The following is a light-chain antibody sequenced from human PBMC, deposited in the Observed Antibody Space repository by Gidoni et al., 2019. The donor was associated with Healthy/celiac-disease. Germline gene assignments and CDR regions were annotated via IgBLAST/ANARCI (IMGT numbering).Light chain of an antibody. Sequence: EIVLTQSPATLYLSPGERATLSCRASQSVSSYLAWYQQKPGHAPRLLIYDASNRATGIPARFSGSVSGTDFTLTISSLEPEDFAVYYCQQRSNWPLTFGPGTKVDIK. CDR2: DAS. CDR3: QQRSNWPLT. J-gene: IGKJ3*01. V-gene: IGKV3-11*01. CDR1: QSVSSY.